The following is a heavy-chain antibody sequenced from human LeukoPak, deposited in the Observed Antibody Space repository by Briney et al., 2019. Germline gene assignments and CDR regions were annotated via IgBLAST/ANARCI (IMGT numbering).Heavy chain of an antibody. CDR1: GGSISSYY. CDR2: IYYSGST. CDR3: AREGGSGYSDY. D-gene: IGHD3-3*01. V-gene: IGHV4-59*01. Sequence: SETLSLTCTVSGGSISSYYWSWIRQPPGKGLEWIGYIYYSGSTNYNPSLKSRVTISVDTSKNQFSLKLSSVTAADPAVYYCAREGGSGYSDYWGQGTLVTVSS. J-gene: IGHJ4*02.